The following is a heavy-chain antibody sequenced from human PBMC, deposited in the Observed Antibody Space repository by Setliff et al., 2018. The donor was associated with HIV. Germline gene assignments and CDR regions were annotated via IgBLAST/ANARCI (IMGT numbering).Heavy chain of an antibody. CDR3: ARQPGYSSGWYFTASGFDP. D-gene: IGHD6-19*01. J-gene: IGHJ5*02. Sequence: SETLSLTCTVSDVPTSASTYYWGWIRQPPGKGLEWIGTIYYSGNTYYNPSLKSRVTISADTSKNEFFLKLTSVTAADTAVYYCARQPGYSSGWYFTASGFDPWGQGTLVTVSS. CDR2: IYYSGNT. CDR1: DVPTSASTYY. V-gene: IGHV4-39*01.